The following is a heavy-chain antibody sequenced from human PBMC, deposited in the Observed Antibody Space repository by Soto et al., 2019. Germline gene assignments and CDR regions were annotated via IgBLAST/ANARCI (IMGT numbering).Heavy chain of an antibody. Sequence: SETLSLICTVSGGSISSGDYYWSWIRQPPGKGLEWIGYIYYSGSTYYNPSLKSRVTISVDTSKNQFSLKLSSVTAADTAVYYCARDGPNYYDSSGYYYMDYWGQGTLVTVSS. CDR2: IYYSGST. CDR1: GGSISSGDYY. CDR3: ARDGPNYYDSSGYYYMDY. D-gene: IGHD3-22*01. V-gene: IGHV4-30-4*01. J-gene: IGHJ4*02.